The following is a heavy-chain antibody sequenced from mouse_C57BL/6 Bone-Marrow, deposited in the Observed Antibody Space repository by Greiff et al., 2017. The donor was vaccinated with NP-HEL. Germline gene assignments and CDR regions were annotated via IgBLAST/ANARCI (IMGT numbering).Heavy chain of an antibody. Sequence: QVQLQQPGAELVKPGASVKLSCKASGYTFTSYWMHWVKQRPGQGLEWIGMIHPNSGSTNYNEKFKSKATLTVDKSSSTAYMQLSSLTSEDSAVYYCARAYYSNWYFDVWGKGTTVTVSS. V-gene: IGHV1-64*01. D-gene: IGHD2-5*01. J-gene: IGHJ1*03. CDR1: GYTFTSYW. CDR2: IHPNSGST. CDR3: ARAYYSNWYFDV.